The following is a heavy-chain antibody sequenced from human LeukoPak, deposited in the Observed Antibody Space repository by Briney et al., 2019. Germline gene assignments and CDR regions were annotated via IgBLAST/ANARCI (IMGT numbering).Heavy chain of an antibody. V-gene: IGHV3-30*18. Sequence: GGSLRLSCAASGFTFSSYAMSWVRQAPGKGLEWVAVISYDGSNKYYADSVKGRFTISRDNSKNTLYLQMNSLRAEDTAVYYCAKGKRWFGELLDYFDHWGQGTLVTVSS. CDR3: AKGKRWFGELLDYFDH. J-gene: IGHJ4*02. CDR2: ISYDGSNK. D-gene: IGHD3-10*01. CDR1: GFTFSSYA.